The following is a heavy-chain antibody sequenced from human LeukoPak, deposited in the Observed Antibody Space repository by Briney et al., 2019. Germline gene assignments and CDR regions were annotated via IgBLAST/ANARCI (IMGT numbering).Heavy chain of an antibody. Sequence: PSETLSLTCTVSGGSISSSSYYWSWVRQPPGKGLEWIGYIYYTGSTNYNPSLKSRVTISVDTSKNQFSLKVRSVTAADTAVYYCAALWFGDPETPHDYWGQGTLVTVSS. D-gene: IGHD3-10*01. CDR1: GGSISSSSYY. V-gene: IGHV4-61*01. CDR3: AALWFGDPETPHDY. J-gene: IGHJ4*02. CDR2: IYYTGST.